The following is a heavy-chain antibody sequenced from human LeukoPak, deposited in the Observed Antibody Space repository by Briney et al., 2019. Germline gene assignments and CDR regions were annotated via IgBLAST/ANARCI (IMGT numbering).Heavy chain of an antibody. V-gene: IGHV4-4*02. CDR1: GGSISSSNW. D-gene: IGHD3-22*01. CDR3: ARDGAPYYYDSSGSPFDY. CDR2: IYHSGTT. Sequence: SETLSLTCAVSGGSISSSNWWSWVRQPPGKGLEWIGEIYHSGTTNSNPSLKSRVTISVDKSKNQFSLNLTSVTAADTAVYYCARDGAPYYYDSSGSPFDYWGQGTLVTVSS. J-gene: IGHJ4*02.